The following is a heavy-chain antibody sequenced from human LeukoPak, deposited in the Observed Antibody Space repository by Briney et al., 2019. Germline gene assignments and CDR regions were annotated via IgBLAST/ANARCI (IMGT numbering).Heavy chain of an antibody. J-gene: IGHJ4*02. CDR1: GGSFSGYY. CDR3: AREGYGSGSSYFDY. D-gene: IGHD3-10*01. V-gene: IGHV4-34*01. CDR2: INHSGST. Sequence: SETLSLTCAVYGGSFSGYYWSWIRQPPGKGLEWIGEINHSGSTNYNPSLKSRVTISVDTSKNQFSLKLSSVTAADTAVYYCAREGYGSGSSYFDYWGQGALVTVSP.